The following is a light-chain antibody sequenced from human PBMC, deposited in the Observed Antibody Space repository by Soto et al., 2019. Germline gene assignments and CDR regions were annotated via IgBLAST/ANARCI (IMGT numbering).Light chain of an antibody. J-gene: IGKJ2*01. Sequence: EIVLTQSPGTLSLSPGERATLSCRASQSLTSTYLAWYQQKPGQAPRLRIYGASTRATGIPDRFRGSGSGTDFALTIIRLEPEDFAVYYCQLYECSPPSYTFGPGTKLEIK. CDR3: QLYECSPPSYT. V-gene: IGKV3-20*01. CDR2: GAS. CDR1: QSLTSTY.